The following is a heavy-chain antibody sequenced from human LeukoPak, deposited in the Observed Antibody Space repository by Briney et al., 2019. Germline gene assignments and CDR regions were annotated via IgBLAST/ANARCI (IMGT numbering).Heavy chain of an antibody. V-gene: IGHV3-53*01. CDR3: ARDRPYGSGSYYGRNWYFDL. CDR2: IYSVGST. Sequence: PGGSLRLSCAASGFTVSSNYMSWVRQAPGKGLEWVSVIYSVGSTYYAASVKGRFTISRDNSKNTLYLQMNSLRAEDTAVYYCARDRPYGSGSYYGRNWYFDLWGRGTLVTVSS. D-gene: IGHD3-10*01. J-gene: IGHJ2*01. CDR1: GFTVSSNY.